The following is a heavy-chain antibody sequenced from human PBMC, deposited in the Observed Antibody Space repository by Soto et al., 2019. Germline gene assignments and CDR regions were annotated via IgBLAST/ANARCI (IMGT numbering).Heavy chain of an antibody. CDR3: AHGSGWLFDY. D-gene: IGHD6-19*01. V-gene: IGHV2-5*02. CDR2: LYWDDDN. Sequence: QITLKESGPTLVKPTQPLTLTCTFSGFSLTTSGVGVGWIRQPPGKALEWLALLYWDDDNQYSPSLRNRLTLTKDTSKHQVVLIMTNMDPVDTATYYCAHGSGWLFDYWGQGTLVTVTS. CDR1: GFSLTTSGVG. J-gene: IGHJ4*02.